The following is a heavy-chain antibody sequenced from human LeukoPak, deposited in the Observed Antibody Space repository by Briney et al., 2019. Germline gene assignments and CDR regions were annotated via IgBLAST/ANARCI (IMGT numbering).Heavy chain of an antibody. CDR1: GFTFDDYA. D-gene: IGHD6-13*01. Sequence: GGSLRLSCAASGFTFDDYAMHWVRQAPGKGLEWVSLISGDGGSTYYADSVKGRFTTSRDNSKNSLYLQMNSLRTEDTALYYCAKDRRYSSSWTTPRPYYFDYWGQGTLVTVSS. CDR3: AKDRRYSSSWTTPRPYYFDY. CDR2: ISGDGGST. J-gene: IGHJ4*02. V-gene: IGHV3-43*02.